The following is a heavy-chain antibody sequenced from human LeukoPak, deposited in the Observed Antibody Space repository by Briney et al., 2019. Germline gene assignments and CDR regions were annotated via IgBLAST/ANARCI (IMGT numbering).Heavy chain of an antibody. J-gene: IGHJ4*02. CDR3: ARSGELELPDY. Sequence: GGSLRLSCAASGFTFSSYAMHWVRQAPGKGLEWVAVISYDGSNKYYADSVKGRFTISRDNSKNTLYLQMNSLRAEDTAVYYCARSGELELPDYWGQGILVTVSS. CDR1: GFTFSSYA. CDR2: ISYDGSNK. V-gene: IGHV3-30-3*01. D-gene: IGHD1-7*01.